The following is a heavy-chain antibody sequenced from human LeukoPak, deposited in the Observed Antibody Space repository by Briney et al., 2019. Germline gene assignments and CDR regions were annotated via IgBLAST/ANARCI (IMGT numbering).Heavy chain of an antibody. D-gene: IGHD3-10*01. CDR2: IYSGGST. CDR3: ARSMVRGVCQN. J-gene: IGHJ4*02. V-gene: IGHV3-53*01. CDR1: GFTVSSNY. Sequence: GSLRLSCAASGFTVSSNYMSWVRQAPGKGLEWVSVIYSGGSTYYADSVKGRFTISSDNSKNTLYLPMNSLRAEDTAVYYCARSMVRGVCQNWGQGTLVTVSS.